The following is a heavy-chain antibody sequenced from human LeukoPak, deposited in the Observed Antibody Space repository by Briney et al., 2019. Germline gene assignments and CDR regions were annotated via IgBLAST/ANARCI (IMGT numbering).Heavy chain of an antibody. CDR1: GFTVSSNY. Sequence: GGSLRLSCAASGFTVSSNYMSWVRQAPGKGLEWVSVIYSGGSTYYADSVKGRFTISRDNSKNTLYLQMNSLRAEDTAVYYCARVRDDFWSGSPYFDYWGQGTLVTVSS. CDR2: IYSGGST. CDR3: ARVRDDFWSGSPYFDY. V-gene: IGHV3-66*01. D-gene: IGHD3-3*01. J-gene: IGHJ4*02.